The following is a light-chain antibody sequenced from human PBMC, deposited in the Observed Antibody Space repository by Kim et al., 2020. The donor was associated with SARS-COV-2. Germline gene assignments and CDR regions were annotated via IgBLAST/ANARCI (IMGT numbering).Light chain of an antibody. CDR1: QIVINNY. Sequence: ENVLTQTPATLSLSPGERATLSCGASQIVINNYLAWYQQKPGLAPRLLVYDASTRATGIPDRFSGSGSGTDFTLTISRLEPEDFAVYYCQQYASASHTFGGGTKVEIK. CDR2: DAS. V-gene: IGKV3D-20*01. CDR3: QQYASASHT. J-gene: IGKJ4*01.